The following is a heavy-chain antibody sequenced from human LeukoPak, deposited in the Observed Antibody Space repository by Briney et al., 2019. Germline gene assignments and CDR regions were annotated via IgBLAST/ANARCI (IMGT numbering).Heavy chain of an antibody. D-gene: IGHD2-21*01. CDR3: ARDNPRCCGVIPANIDDY. CDR2: ISYDGSNK. V-gene: IGHV3-30-3*01. Sequence: GGSLRLSCAASGFTFSSYAMHWVRQAPGKGLEGVAVISYDGSNKYYADSVKGRFTISRDNSKNTLYLQMNSLRAEDTAVYYCARDNPRCCGVIPANIDDYWGQGTLVTVSS. J-gene: IGHJ4*02. CDR1: GFTFSSYA.